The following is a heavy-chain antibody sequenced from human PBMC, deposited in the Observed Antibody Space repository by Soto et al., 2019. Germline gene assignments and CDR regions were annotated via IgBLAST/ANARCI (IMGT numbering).Heavy chain of an antibody. Sequence: PSETLSLTCTVSGGSISSYYWSWIRQPPGKGLEWIGYIYYSGSTNYNPSLKSRVTISVDTSKNQFSLKLSSVTAADTAVYYCAREGSGYCSGGSCYLGPDDWGQGTLVTVSS. D-gene: IGHD2-15*01. CDR2: IYYSGST. V-gene: IGHV4-59*01. CDR3: AREGSGYCSGGSCYLGPDD. CDR1: GGSISSYY. J-gene: IGHJ4*02.